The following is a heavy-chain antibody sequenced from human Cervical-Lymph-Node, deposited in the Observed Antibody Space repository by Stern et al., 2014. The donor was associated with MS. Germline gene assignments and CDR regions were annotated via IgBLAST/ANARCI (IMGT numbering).Heavy chain of an antibody. D-gene: IGHD6-25*01. J-gene: IGHJ6*02. Sequence: QVQLVQSGGEVKKPGASVKVSCKASGYTFATYGISWVRQAPGQGPEWMGWISDYNGNTNYAQHLQGRVTMTTDTSTSTAYMELRSLRSDDTAVYYCARSSSSGYYYYYGMDVWGQGTTVIVSS. CDR2: ISDYNGNT. CDR1: GYTFATYG. V-gene: IGHV1-18*01. CDR3: ARSSSSGYYYYYGMDV.